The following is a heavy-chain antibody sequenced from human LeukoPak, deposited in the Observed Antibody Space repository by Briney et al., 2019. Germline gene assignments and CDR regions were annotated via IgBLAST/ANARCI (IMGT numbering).Heavy chain of an antibody. V-gene: IGHV3-9*01. CDR2: ISWNSGSI. CDR1: GFTFDDYA. J-gene: IGHJ3*02. CDR3: AKDRDYYDSRRRSFDI. Sequence: GGSLRLSCAASGFTFDDYAMHWVRHAPGKGLEWVSGISWNSGSIGYADSVKGRFTISRDNAKNSLYLQMNSLRAEDTALYYCAKDRDYYDSRRRSFDIWGQGTMVTVSS. D-gene: IGHD3-22*01.